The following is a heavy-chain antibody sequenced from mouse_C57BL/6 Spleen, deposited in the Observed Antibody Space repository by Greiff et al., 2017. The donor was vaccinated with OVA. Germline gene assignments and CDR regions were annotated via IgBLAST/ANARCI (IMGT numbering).Heavy chain of an antibody. J-gene: IGHJ3*01. CDR3: VRHEGYYGRTWFAY. V-gene: IGHV10-1*01. CDR1: GFSFNTYA. D-gene: IGHD1-1*01. CDR2: IRSKSNNYAT. Sequence: EVKLMESGGGLVQPKGSLKLSCAASGFSFNTYAMNWVRQAPGKGLEWVARIRSKSNNYATYYADSVKDRFTISRDDSESMLYLQMNNLKTEDTAMYYCVRHEGYYGRTWFAYWGQGTLVTVSA.